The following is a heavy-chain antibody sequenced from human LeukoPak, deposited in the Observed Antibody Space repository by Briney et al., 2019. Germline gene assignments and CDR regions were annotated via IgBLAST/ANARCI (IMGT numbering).Heavy chain of an antibody. CDR2: IQYDGSRK. V-gene: IGHV3-30*02. D-gene: IGHD3-3*01. Sequence: GGSLRLSCATSGFTFSTSDMHWVRQAPGKGLEWVSFIQYDGSRKDYVDSVKGRFTISRDNSKNTLYLQMFSLRAEDTAVYYCARDGDVGFLEWLYFDYWGQGTLVTVSS. J-gene: IGHJ4*02. CDR1: GFTFSTSD. CDR3: ARDGDVGFLEWLYFDY.